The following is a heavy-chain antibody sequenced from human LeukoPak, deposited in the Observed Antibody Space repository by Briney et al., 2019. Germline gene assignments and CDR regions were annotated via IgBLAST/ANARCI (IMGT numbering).Heavy chain of an antibody. CDR1: GGSISSSSYY. J-gene: IGHJ5*02. Sequence: SETLSLTCTVSGGSISSSSYYWGWIRQPPGKELDWIGSSYYSGSTYYNPSLKSRVTISVDTSKNQFSLKLSSVTAADTAVYYCARDRAYYCSSTSCSEQNWFDPWGQGTRVTVSS. CDR2: SYYSGST. D-gene: IGHD2-2*01. CDR3: ARDRAYYCSSTSCSEQNWFDP. V-gene: IGHV4-39*07.